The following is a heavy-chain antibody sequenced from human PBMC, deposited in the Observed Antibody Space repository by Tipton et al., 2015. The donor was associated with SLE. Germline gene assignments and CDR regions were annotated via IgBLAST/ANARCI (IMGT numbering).Heavy chain of an antibody. Sequence: TLSLTCTVSGGSISSSSYYWGWIRQPPGKGLEWIGSIYYSGSTYYNPSLKSRVTISVDTSKNQFSLRLSSVTAADTAVYYCARDRETAWELAPCDYWGQGPLFTASS. J-gene: IGHJ4*02. CDR1: GGSISSSSYY. V-gene: IGHV4-39*07. CDR2: IYYSGST. D-gene: IGHD1-26*01. CDR3: ARDRETAWELAPCDY.